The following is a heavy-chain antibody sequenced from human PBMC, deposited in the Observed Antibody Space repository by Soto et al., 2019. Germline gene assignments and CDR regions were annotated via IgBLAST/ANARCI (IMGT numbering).Heavy chain of an antibody. V-gene: IGHV1-3*01. D-gene: IGHD7-27*01. CDR3: ARDTGDGTFDF. CDR1: GYTFSSYA. CDR2: INAGYGNT. Sequence: ASVKVSCKASGYTFSSYAMHWVRQAPRQRLEWMGWINAGYGNTKSSQKFQDRVTISRDTSASTAYMELTSLRSEDTAVYYCARDTGDGTFDFWGQGTLVTVSS. J-gene: IGHJ4*02.